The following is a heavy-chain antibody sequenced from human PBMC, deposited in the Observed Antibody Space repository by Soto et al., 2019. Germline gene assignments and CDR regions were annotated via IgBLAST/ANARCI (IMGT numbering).Heavy chain of an antibody. CDR1: GFTFSTYA. CDR3: AKPPAVAITNYYYYGMDV. J-gene: IGHJ6*02. D-gene: IGHD3-10*01. V-gene: IGHV3-23*01. Sequence: EVQLLESGGGLVQPGGSLRLSCAASGFTFSTYAMTWVRQAPGKGLEWVSSVSGTGGTTYYADSVKGRFTVSRDNSKNTLYLQMNSLRAEDTAVYYCAKPPAVAITNYYYYGMDVWGQGTTVTVSS. CDR2: VSGTGGTT.